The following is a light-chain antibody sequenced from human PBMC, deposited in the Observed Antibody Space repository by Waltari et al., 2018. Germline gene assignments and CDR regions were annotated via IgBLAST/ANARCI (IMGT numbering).Light chain of an antibody. CDR1: SSVVGGYHY. CDR3: TSYTGTSNGV. Sequence: QSAPTQPPSSSGPPGQSLTISSTGTSSVVGGYHYFSWYQQRPGKAPKLIIFDANNRPSGVSDRYSGSKYAATASLTISGLQAEDEADYYCTSYTGTSNGVFGGGTRLTVL. CDR2: DAN. V-gene: IGLV2-14*03. J-gene: IGLJ3*02.